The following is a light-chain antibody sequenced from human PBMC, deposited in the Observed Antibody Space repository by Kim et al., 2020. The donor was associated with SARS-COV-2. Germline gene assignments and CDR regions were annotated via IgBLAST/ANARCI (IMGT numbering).Light chain of an antibody. CDR3: QRGFSTHPIT. CDR1: QNIFTY. Sequence: TVGDRVTITCQASQNIFTYINWDEHITGKAPKLLIYGASPLQSGVPSRCSGSGSGTHFTLTISSLQPEDFATYFCQRGFSTHPITFGRGTRLEIK. V-gene: IGKV1-39*01. J-gene: IGKJ5*01. CDR2: GAS.